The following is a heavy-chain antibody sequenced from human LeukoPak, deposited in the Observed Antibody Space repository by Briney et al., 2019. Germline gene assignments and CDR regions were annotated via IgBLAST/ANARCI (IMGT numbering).Heavy chain of an antibody. CDR2: LCTSSYT. D-gene: IGHD6-13*01. Sequence: SETLSLTCTFSGVSISSSHWSCIRQSAAKGLECIGRLCTSSYTNYNTSLKSRVTISVDTSKNQFSLKLSSVTAADTAVYYCATQPKNIAAAWRWGSSWGQGTLVTVSS. CDR1: GVSISSSH. V-gene: IGHV4-4*07. CDR3: ATQPKNIAAAWRWGSS. J-gene: IGHJ4*02.